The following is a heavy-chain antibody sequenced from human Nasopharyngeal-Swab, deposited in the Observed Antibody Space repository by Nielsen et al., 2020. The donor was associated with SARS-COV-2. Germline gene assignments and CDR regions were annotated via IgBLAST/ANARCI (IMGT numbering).Heavy chain of an antibody. CDR2: IKPGGGSA. CDR3: ARGGDPREVVAATDCFDP. V-gene: IGHV1-46*01. Sequence: WVRQAPGQGLEWMGIIKPGGGSARYSQSFQGRVTMTRDTSTNTVYMELYSLTSEDTAVYYCARGGDPREVVAATDCFDPWGQGTLVTVSS. J-gene: IGHJ5*02. D-gene: IGHD2-15*01.